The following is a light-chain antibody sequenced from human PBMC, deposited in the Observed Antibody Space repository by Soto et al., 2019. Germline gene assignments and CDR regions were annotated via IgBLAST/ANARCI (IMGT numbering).Light chain of an antibody. V-gene: IGKV1-5*03. CDR2: KAS. CDR3: QRYISDSNT. CDR1: QAINIW. Sequence: DIQMTQSPSTLSASVGDRVTITCRASQAINIWLAWYQQKPGKAPKLLIYKASTLERGVPSRFIGSGSGTDFTLAISSLQPDDFATYYCQRYISDSNTFVQETRLDIK. J-gene: IGKJ2*01.